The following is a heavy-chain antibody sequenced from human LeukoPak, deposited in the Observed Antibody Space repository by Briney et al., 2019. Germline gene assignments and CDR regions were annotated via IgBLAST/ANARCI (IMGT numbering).Heavy chain of an antibody. J-gene: IGHJ4*02. D-gene: IGHD6-19*01. CDR2: INWNGGRT. CDR3: ARDSSGIAVGGTGDY. CDR1: GFTFDDYG. V-gene: IGHV3-20*04. Sequence: GGSLRLSCAASGFTFDDYGMSWVRQAPGKGLEWVSGINWNGGRTGYADSVKGRFTTSRDNAKNSLYLEMNSLRAEDTALYYCARDSSGIAVGGTGDYWGQGTLVTVSS.